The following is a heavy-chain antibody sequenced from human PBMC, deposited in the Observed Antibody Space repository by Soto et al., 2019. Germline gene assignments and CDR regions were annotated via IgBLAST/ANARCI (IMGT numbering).Heavy chain of an antibody. Sequence: EVQLVESGGGLVQPGGSLRLSCAASGFTFSSYSMDWVRQAPGKGLEWVSYISSGSSTIYYADSVKGRFTISRDNAKNSLYLQMNSLRDEDTAVYYCARERRKSIAAPMDVWGQGTTVTVSS. CDR1: GFTFSSYS. CDR2: ISSGSSTI. V-gene: IGHV3-48*02. J-gene: IGHJ6*02. CDR3: ARERRKSIAAPMDV. D-gene: IGHD6-6*01.